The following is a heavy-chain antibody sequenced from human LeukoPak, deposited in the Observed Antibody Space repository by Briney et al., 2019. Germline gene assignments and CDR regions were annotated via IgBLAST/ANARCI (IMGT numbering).Heavy chain of an antibody. CDR1: GVTFSSYG. D-gene: IGHD1-7*01. J-gene: IGHJ4*02. Sequence: GGPLKLSCAASGVTFSSYGMHWVRQAPAKGLEWVAVISNDGSNKHYADSVKGRFTISRDNSKNTLYLQMNSLRAEDTAVYYCAKDLTGVNYCLDQWGQGTLVTVSS. V-gene: IGHV3-30*18. CDR3: AKDLTGVNYCLDQ. CDR2: ISNDGSNK.